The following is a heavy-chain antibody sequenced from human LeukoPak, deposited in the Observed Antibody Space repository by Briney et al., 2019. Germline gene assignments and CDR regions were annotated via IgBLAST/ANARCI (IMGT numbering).Heavy chain of an antibody. J-gene: IGHJ4*02. CDR1: GHSITSFY. Sequence: SETLSLTCTVSGHSITSFYWSWIRQPPEKGQEWIGSVYYSGITNYNPSLKSRVTMSVDTSKKQFSLDLNSVTAADTAVYYCASTGSGSTDFWGQGTLVTVSS. D-gene: IGHD1-26*01. V-gene: IGHV4-59*01. CDR2: VYYSGIT. CDR3: ASTGSGSTDF.